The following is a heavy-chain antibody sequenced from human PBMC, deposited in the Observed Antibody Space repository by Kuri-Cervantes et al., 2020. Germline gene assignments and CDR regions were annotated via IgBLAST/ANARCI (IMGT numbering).Heavy chain of an antibody. J-gene: IGHJ6*02. CDR1: GFTFSSYA. V-gene: IGHV3-30*14. D-gene: IGHD3-9*01. CDR2: ISYDGSNK. CDR3: ARDSEYFDWLLPAGYYYGMDV. Sequence: GGSLRLSCAASGFTFSSYAMHWVRQAPGKGLEWVAVISYDGSNKYYADSVKGRFTISRDNSKNTLYLQMNSLRAEDTAVYYCARDSEYFDWLLPAGYYYGMDVWGQGTTVTVSS.